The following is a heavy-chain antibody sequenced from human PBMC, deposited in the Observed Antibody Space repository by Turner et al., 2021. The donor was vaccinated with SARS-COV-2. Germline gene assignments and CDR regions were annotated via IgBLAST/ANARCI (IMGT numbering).Heavy chain of an antibody. CDR3: ARSGDSWPHDF. CDR2: IDHSGDT. V-gene: IGHV4-59*01. J-gene: IGHJ4*02. D-gene: IGHD6-13*01. Sequence: QVLLRESGPGLVRPSETLSLNCNVNYIGSYFWSWIRPRPGKTLEWIAYIDHSGDTSYNPSRKSRVTISIDTSQNQISLKLRSVTAADTAVYFCARSGDSWPHDFWGPGTLVTVSS. CDR1: YIGSYF.